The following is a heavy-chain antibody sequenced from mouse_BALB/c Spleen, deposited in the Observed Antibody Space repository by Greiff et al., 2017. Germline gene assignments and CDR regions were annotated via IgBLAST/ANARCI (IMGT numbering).Heavy chain of an antibody. V-gene: IGHV14-3*02. Sequence: DVQLQESGAELVKPGASVKLSCTASGFNIKDTYMHWVKQRPEQGLEWIGRIDPANGNTKYDPKFQGKATITADTSSNTAYLQLSSLTSEDTAVYYCARDWPILYGSSYHYARDYWGQGTSVTVSS. CDR1: GFNIKDTY. D-gene: IGHD1-1*01. CDR2: IDPANGNT. J-gene: IGHJ4*01. CDR3: ARDWPILYGSSYHYARDY.